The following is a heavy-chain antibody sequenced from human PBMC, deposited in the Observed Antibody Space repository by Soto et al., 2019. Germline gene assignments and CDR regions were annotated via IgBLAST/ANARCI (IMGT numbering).Heavy chain of an antibody. CDR1: GGSISSGGYY. CDR2: IYYSGST. Sequence: SLTLSCPVSGGSISSGGYYWSWIRQHPGKGLEWIGYIYYSGSTYYNPSLKSRVTISVDTSKNQFSLKLSSVTAADTDVYYCARKWRGGQDDGMDVWGQGTKVTVSS. V-gene: IGHV4-31*03. J-gene: IGHJ6*02. CDR3: ARKWRGGQDDGMDV. D-gene: IGHD5-12*01.